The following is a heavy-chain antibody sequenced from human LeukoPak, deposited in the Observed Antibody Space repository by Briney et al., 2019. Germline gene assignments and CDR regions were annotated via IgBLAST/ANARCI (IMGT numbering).Heavy chain of an antibody. CDR2: IYYSGST. V-gene: IGHV4-59*01. CDR3: AREEVAVARDAFDI. J-gene: IGHJ3*02. Sequence: PSETLSLTCTVSGGSISSYYWNWIRQPPGKGLGWIGYIYYSGSTNYNPSLKSRVTISVDTSKNQFSLNLSSVTAADTAVYYCAREEVAVARDAFDIWGQGTMVTVSS. D-gene: IGHD6-19*01. CDR1: GGSISSYY.